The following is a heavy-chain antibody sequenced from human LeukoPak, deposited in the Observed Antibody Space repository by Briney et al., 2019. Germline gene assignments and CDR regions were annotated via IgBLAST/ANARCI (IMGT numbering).Heavy chain of an antibody. CDR3: AREEYAESHAEYFQY. D-gene: IGHD2-2*01. CDR2: FWFDGSNK. J-gene: IGHJ1*01. Sequence: GRSLRLSCAASGFTFSRYGMHWVRQAPGKGLEWVAVFWFDGSNKYYAESVKGRFTISRDNSKNTLYLQMNSLRAEDTAVYYCAREEYAESHAEYFQYWGQGTLVTVSS. V-gene: IGHV3-33*01. CDR1: GFTFSRYG.